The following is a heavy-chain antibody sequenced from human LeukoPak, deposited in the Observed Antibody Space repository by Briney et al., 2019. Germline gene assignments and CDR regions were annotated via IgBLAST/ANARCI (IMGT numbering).Heavy chain of an antibody. J-gene: IGHJ4*02. Sequence: GGSLRLSCAASGFTFSSYAMHWVRQAPGKGLEWVAVISYDGSNKYYADSVKGRFTISRDNSKNTLYLQMNSLRAEDTAVYYCAKEGGSGWAKVDYWGQGTLVTVSS. D-gene: IGHD6-19*01. CDR1: GFTFSSYA. CDR3: AKEGGSGWAKVDY. CDR2: ISYDGSNK. V-gene: IGHV3-30-3*01.